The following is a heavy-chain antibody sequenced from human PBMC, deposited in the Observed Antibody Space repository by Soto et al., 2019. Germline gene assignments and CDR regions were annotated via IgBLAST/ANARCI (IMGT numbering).Heavy chain of an antibody. Sequence: PSETLSLTCPVSCGSISSSSYDWGLVRQRPGKGLEWIGSIYYSGSTYYNPSLKSRVTISVDTSKNQFSLKLSSVTAADTAVYYCASTIQLWFSFTTYYYYGMEVWGQGTTVTVSS. D-gene: IGHD5-18*01. CDR1: CGSISSSSYD. V-gene: IGHV4-39*01. CDR3: ASTIQLWFSFTTYYYYGMEV. CDR2: IYYSGST. J-gene: IGHJ6*02.